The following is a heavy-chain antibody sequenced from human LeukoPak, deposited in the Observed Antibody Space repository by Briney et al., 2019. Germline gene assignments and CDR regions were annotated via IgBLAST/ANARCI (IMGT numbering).Heavy chain of an antibody. CDR1: DDSITMYY. D-gene: IGHD1-1*01. Sequence: PSETLSLTCSVSDDSITMYYWTWIRQHPGKGLEWIGYVDHTGSTNFNPSLNGRVSISRDTTNNLFSLRLRSVTAADTAVYFCARGRVSSSTWYSTYYYYFYMDVWGKGTTVTVSS. J-gene: IGHJ6*03. CDR3: ARGRVSSSTWYSTYYYYFYMDV. V-gene: IGHV4-59*01. CDR2: VDHTGST.